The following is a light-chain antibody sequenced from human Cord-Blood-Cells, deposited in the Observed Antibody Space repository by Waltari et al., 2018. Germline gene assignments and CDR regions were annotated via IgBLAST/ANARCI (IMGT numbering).Light chain of an antibody. CDR3: QQSYSTPYT. CDR2: AAS. CDR1: QSISSY. V-gene: IGKV1-39*01. Sequence: DIQMTKSPSSLSASVGDNVTLTCRASQSISSYVNWYQQKPGKAPKLLIYAASSLQSGVPSRFSGSGSGTDFTLTISSLQPEDFATDYCQQSYSTPYTFGQGTKLEIK. J-gene: IGKJ2*01.